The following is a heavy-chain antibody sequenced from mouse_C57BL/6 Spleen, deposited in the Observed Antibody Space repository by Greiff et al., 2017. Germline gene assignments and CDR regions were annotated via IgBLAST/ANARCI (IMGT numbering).Heavy chain of an antibody. Sequence: VMLVESGAELARPGASVKMSCKASGYTFTSYTMHWVKQRPGQGLEWIGYINPSSGYTKYNQKFKDKATLTADKSSSTAYMQLSSLTSEDSAVYYCARTMGNYWYFDVWGTGTTVTVSS. J-gene: IGHJ1*03. CDR2: INPSSGYT. D-gene: IGHD2-14*01. CDR3: ARTMGNYWYFDV. V-gene: IGHV1-4*01. CDR1: GYTFTSYT.